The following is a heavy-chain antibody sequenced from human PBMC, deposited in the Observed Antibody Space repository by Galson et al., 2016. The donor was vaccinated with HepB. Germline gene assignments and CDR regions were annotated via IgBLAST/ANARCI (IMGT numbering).Heavy chain of an antibody. CDR3: ARGADNYGSFEY. CDR2: IIPIVGIV. CDR1: GGTLSSYP. V-gene: IGHV1-69*04. D-gene: IGHD5-24*01. Sequence: SCKASGGTLSSYPISWVRQAPGQGLEWMGRIIPIVGIVNYAQKFQGRVSITADKSTITAYMDLSSLTPEDTAVYYCARGADNYGSFEYWGQGTLVTVSS. J-gene: IGHJ4*02.